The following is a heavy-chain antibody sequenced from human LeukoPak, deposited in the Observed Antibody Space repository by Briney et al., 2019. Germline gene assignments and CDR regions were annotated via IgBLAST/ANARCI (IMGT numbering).Heavy chain of an antibody. V-gene: IGHV4-59*01. CDR2: IYYSGST. D-gene: IGHD3/OR15-3a*01. CDR1: GGSISSYY. CDR3: ARGTGRHAFDI. Sequence: SETLSLTCTVSGGSISSYYWSWIRQPPGKGLEWIGYIYYSGSTNYNPSLKSRVTISVDTSKNQFSLKLSSVTAADTAVYYCARGTGRHAFDIWGQGTMVTVSS. J-gene: IGHJ3*02.